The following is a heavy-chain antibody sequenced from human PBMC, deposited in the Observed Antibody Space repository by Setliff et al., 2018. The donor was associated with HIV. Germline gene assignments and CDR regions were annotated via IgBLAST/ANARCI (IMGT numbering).Heavy chain of an antibody. CDR2: FDPEYDKT. D-gene: IGHD2-2*01. CDR3: ARGYCSSTSCYGIYYFDN. Sequence: GASVKVSCKVSGYTLTELSIHWVRQAPGKGLEWMGGFDPEYDKTFYAQKFQGRVTMSEDTSTDTAYMELRSLRSDDTAVYYCARGYCSSTSCYGIYYFDNWGQGTPVTVSS. J-gene: IGHJ4*02. V-gene: IGHV1-24*01. CDR1: GYTLTELS.